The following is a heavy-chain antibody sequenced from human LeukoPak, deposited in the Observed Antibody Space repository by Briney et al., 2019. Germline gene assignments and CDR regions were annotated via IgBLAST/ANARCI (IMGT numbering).Heavy chain of an antibody. CDR3: ARRVSSRSFDY. D-gene: IGHD6-6*01. CDR2: ISAGGGTT. J-gene: IGHJ4*02. V-gene: IGHV3-23*01. Sequence: QAGGSLRLSCAASAFTFNNFAMSWVRQAPGKGLEWVSGISAGGGTTIYVDSVKGRFTISRGNSKNTLYLQMNSLRAEDTAVYYCARRVSSRSFDYWGQGTLVTVSS. CDR1: AFTFNNFA.